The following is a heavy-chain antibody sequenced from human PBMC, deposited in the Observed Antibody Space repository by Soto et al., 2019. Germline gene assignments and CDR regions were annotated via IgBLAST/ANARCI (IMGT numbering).Heavy chain of an antibody. J-gene: IGHJ4*02. CDR2: ISGSGGST. V-gene: IGHV3-23*01. Sequence: GGSLRLSCAASGFTFSSYAMSWVRQAPGKGLEWVSAISGSGGSTYYADSVKGRFTISRDNSKNTLYLQMNSLRAEDTAVYYCAKLWQLDRRNNKLHSNYFDYWGQGTLVTVSS. CDR3: AKLWQLDRRNNKLHSNYFDY. CDR1: GFTFSSYA. D-gene: IGHD1-1*01.